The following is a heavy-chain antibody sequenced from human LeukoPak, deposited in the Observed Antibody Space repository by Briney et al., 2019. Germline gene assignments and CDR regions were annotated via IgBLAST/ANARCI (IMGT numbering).Heavy chain of an antibody. CDR3: ARAPGAALD. CDR2: INTDGSIT. CDR1: GFTFSNYW. V-gene: IGHV3-74*01. J-gene: IGHJ4*02. D-gene: IGHD2-15*01. Sequence: GGSLRLSCAASGFTFSNYWTHWVRQAPGKGLVWVSRINTDGSITSYADSVKGRFTISRDNAKNTLYLQMNSLRAEDTAVYYCARAPGAALDWGQGTLVTVSS.